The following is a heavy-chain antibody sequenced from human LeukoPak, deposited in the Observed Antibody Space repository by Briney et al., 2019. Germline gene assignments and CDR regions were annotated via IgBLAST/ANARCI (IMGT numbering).Heavy chain of an antibody. CDR1: GFTFSSYS. J-gene: IGHJ4*02. CDR2: ISSSSSYI. V-gene: IGHV3-21*01. CDR3: ARDIAAAGTAGHDY. D-gene: IGHD6-13*01. Sequence: PGGSLRLSCAASGFTFSSYSMNWVRQAPGKGLEWVSSISSSSSYIYYADSVKGRFTISRDNAKNSLYLQMNSLRAEDTAVYYCARDIAAAGTAGHDYWGQGTLVTVSS.